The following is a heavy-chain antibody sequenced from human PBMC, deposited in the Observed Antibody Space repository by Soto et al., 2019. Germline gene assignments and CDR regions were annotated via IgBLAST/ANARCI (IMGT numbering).Heavy chain of an antibody. CDR2: IYYSGST. J-gene: IGHJ6*02. D-gene: IGHD2-2*01. CDR3: ARNSRTNPPFSYGMDA. CDR1: GGSISSGDYY. Sequence: QVQLQESGPGLVKPSQTLSLTCTVSGGSISSGDYYWSWIRQPPGKGLEWIGYIYYSGSTYYNPSLRGRVTIPLDPSKTQFSLKLGSLTAPDTAVYYWARNSRTNPPFSYGMDAGAKGPRSPSP. V-gene: IGHV4-30-4*01.